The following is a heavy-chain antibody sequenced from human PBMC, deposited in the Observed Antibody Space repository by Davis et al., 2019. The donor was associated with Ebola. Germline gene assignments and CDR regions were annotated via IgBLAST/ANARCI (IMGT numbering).Heavy chain of an antibody. CDR1: GGSISSGGYS. CDR3: ARDRGGSSFWFDP. V-gene: IGHV4-30-4*07. CDR2: VYYSGTT. Sequence: MPSETLSLTCAVSGGSISSGGYSWSWIRQPPGKELEWIGYVYYSGTTYYNPSLKSRITISIETSKNQFSLKLSSVTAADTAVYHCARDRGGSSFWFDPWGQGVLVTVSS. D-gene: IGHD2-15*01. J-gene: IGHJ5*02.